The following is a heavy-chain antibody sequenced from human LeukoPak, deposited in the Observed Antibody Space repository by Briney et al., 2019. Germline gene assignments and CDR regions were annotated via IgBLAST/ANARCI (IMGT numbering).Heavy chain of an antibody. CDR1: GGSFTGYS. Sequence: PSETLSLTCAVYGGSFTGYSPSWIRQPPGKGLEWIGEINHSGSTNYNPSLTSRVTISVDTSRNQFSPKLSYVSPADTAVYYCARIRIGPRITFIVVVPPDGSFDTRGQGTIVTVSS. CDR2: INHSGST. D-gene: IGHD3-22*01. V-gene: IGHV4-34*01. CDR3: ARIRIGPRITFIVVVPPDGSFDT. J-gene: IGHJ3*02.